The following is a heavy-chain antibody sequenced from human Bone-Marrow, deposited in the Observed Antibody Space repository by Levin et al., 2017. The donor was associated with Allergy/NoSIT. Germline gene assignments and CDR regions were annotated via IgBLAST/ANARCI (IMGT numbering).Heavy chain of an antibody. CDR1: GFTFSSYA. V-gene: IGHV3-30*04. J-gene: IGHJ3*02. D-gene: IGHD3-22*01. CDR3: ARVGVRYDSSGDAFDI. CDR2: ISYDGSNK. Sequence: GESLKISCAASGFTFSSYAMHWVRQAPGKGLEWVAVISYDGSNKYYADSVKGRFTISRDNSKNTLYLQMNSLRAEDTAVYYCARVGVRYDSSGDAFDIWGQGTMVTVSS.